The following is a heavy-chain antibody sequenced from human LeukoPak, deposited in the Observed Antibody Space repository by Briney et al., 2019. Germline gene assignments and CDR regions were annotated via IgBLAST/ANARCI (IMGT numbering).Heavy chain of an antibody. CDR2: ISSSSSYI. D-gene: IGHD7-27*01. Sequence: GGSLRLSCAASGFTFSSYAMSWVRQAPGKGLEWVSSISSSSSYIYYADSVKGRFTISRDDAKNSLYLQMNSLRAEDTAVYYCAREYWGFNDDAFDIWGQGTMVTVSS. CDR1: GFTFSSYA. CDR3: AREYWGFNDDAFDI. V-gene: IGHV3-21*01. J-gene: IGHJ3*02.